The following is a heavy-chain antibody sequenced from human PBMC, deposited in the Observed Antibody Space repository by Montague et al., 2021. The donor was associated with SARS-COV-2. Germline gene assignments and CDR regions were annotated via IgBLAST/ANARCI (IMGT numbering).Heavy chain of an antibody. CDR2: IYWNDDK. V-gene: IGHV2-5*01. D-gene: IGHD3-9*01. J-gene: IGHJ3*02. CDR3: ALTRVSYDILTGYYHRDAFDI. CDR1: GFSLSTSGVG. Sequence: PALVKPTQTLTLTCTFSGFSLSTSGVGVGWIRQPPGKALEWLALIYWNDDKRYSPSLKSRLTITKDTSKNQVVLTMTNMDPVDTVTYYCALTRVSYDILTGYYHRDAFDIWGQGTMVTVSS.